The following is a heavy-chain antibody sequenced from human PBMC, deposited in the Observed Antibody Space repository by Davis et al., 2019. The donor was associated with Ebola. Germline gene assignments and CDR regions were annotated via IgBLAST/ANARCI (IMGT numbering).Heavy chain of an antibody. J-gene: IGHJ4*02. V-gene: IGHV3-30*04. CDR3: ASDRPNILSFDF. Sequence: GESLKISCLTSGFIFNNYAMHLVRQTPDKGMEWAARIPDDGKRQKYADTIQGRFTISRDKSTHTGYLQMNSLRDYDSAVYYCASDRPNILSFDFWGRGALVKVSS. D-gene: IGHD2/OR15-2a*01. CDR2: IPDDGKRQ. CDR1: GFIFNNYA.